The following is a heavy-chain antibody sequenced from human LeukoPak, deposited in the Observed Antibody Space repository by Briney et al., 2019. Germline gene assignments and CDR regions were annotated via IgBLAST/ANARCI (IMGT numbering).Heavy chain of an antibody. D-gene: IGHD6-25*01. Sequence: GRSLRLSCAASGFTFSSYGMHWVRQAPGKGLEWVAVIPYDGSNKYYADSVKGRFTISRDNSKNTLYLQMNSLRAEDTAVYYCAKLHLDSPAAFDYWGQGTLVTVSS. CDR1: GFTFSSYG. V-gene: IGHV3-30*18. J-gene: IGHJ4*02. CDR2: IPYDGSNK. CDR3: AKLHLDSPAAFDY.